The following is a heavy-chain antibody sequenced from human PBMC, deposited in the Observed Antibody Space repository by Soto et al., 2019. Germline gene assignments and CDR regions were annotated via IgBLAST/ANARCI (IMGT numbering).Heavy chain of an antibody. CDR2: ISYDGSNK. V-gene: IGHV3-30*18. CDR3: AKDGVTDSRLGGLDY. CDR1: GFTFSSYG. D-gene: IGHD5-18*01. Sequence: GGSLRLSCAASGFTFSSYGMHWVRQAPGKGLEWVAVISYDGSNKYYADSVKGRFTISRDNSKNTLYLQMNSLRAEDTAVYYCAKDGVTDSRLGGLDYWGQGTLVTVSS. J-gene: IGHJ4*02.